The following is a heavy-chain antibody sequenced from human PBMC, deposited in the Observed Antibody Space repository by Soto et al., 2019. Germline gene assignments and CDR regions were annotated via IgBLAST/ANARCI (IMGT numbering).Heavy chain of an antibody. D-gene: IGHD2-2*01. Sequence: QVQLVESGGGVVQPGRSLRLSCAAPGFTISNYGMHWVRQAPGKGLEWVAVISYDGTITYYADSVKGRFTISRDNSKNTLYLQMNSLRTEDTAVYYCATTRVGPCSSSICFSGIFDGMDVWGQGTTVTVSS. CDR2: ISYDGTIT. V-gene: IGHV3-30-3*01. J-gene: IGHJ6*02. CDR1: GFTISNYG. CDR3: ATTRVGPCSSSICFSGIFDGMDV.